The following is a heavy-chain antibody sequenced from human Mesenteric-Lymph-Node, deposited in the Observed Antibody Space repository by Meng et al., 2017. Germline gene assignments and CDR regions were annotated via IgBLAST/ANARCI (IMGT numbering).Heavy chain of an antibody. CDR2: ISYDGSNK. V-gene: IGHV3-30*04. D-gene: IGHD3-22*01. J-gene: IGHJ4*02. CDR1: GFTFSNYA. CDR3: ARDFYYYDSSGYYSGGGTGYYFDY. Sequence: GESLKISCAGYGFTFSNYAMHWVRQAPGKGLEWVAVISYDGSNKYYADSVKGRFTISRDNSKNTLYLQVNSLRDEDTALYYCARDFYYYDSSGYYSGGGTGYYFDYWGQGTLVTVSS.